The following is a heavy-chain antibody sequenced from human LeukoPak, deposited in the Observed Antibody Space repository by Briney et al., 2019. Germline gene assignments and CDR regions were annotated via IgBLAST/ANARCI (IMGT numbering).Heavy chain of an antibody. V-gene: IGHV3-30*03. CDR1: EFTFSSYG. J-gene: IGHJ4*02. CDR2: ISYDGNNK. D-gene: IGHD6-19*01. Sequence: GGSLRLSCAASEFTFSSYGMHWVRQAPGKGLEWVAVISYDGNNKYYADSVKGRFTVSRDNSKNTLYLQMNSLRAEDTAVYYCARLGPASSGWPESFDYWGQGTLVTVSS. CDR3: ARLGPASSGWPESFDY.